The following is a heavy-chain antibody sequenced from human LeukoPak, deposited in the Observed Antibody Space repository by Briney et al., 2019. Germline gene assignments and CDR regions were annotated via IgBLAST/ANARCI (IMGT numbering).Heavy chain of an antibody. CDR1: GGSISSSSYY. D-gene: IGHD6-19*01. Sequence: SETLSLTCTVSGGSISSSSYYWGWIRQPPGKGLEWIGSIYYSGSTYYNPSLKSRVTISVDTSKNQFSLKLSSVTAADTAVYYCARVWAVAGYFDYWGQGTLVTVSS. J-gene: IGHJ4*02. CDR2: IYYSGST. V-gene: IGHV4-39*07. CDR3: ARVWAVAGYFDY.